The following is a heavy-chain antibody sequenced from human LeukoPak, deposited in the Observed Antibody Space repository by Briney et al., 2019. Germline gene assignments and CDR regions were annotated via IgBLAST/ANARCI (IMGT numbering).Heavy chain of an antibody. V-gene: IGHV1-2*02. J-gene: IGHJ5*02. CDR3: ARGHTVAAGDYFNWFDP. CDR2: INPNSGGI. D-gene: IGHD6-13*01. CDR1: GYSFTAYY. Sequence: GASVKVSCKASGYSFTAYYMHWVRQAPGQGLEWMGWINPNSGGIDYAQKFQGRVTMTRDTSISTAYMELSRLRSDDTAVYYCARGHTVAAGDYFNWFDPWGQGTLVTVSS.